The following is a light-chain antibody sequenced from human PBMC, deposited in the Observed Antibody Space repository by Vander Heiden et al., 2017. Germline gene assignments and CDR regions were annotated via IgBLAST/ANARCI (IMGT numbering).Light chain of an antibody. V-gene: IGKV2-28*01. Sequence: DIVMTQSPLPLPVTPGESASISCRSSQSLRHSNGKNYLDWYLQKPGQSPQLLIYLGSDRASGVPDRFSGSGSGTDVTLKISSVEAEDVGVYYCMQALQAPWTFGQGTKVQIK. CDR1: QSLRHSNGKNY. CDR2: LGS. J-gene: IGKJ1*01. CDR3: MQALQAPWT.